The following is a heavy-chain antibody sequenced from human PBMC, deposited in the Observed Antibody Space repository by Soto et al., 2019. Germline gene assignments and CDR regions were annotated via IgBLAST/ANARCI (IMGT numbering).Heavy chain of an antibody. CDR2: ISAYNGNT. Sequence: ASVKVSCKASGYTFTSYGISWVRQAPGQGLEWMGWISAYNGNTNYAQKLQGRVTMTTDTTTSTAYMELRSLRSDDTAVYYCARWGEAPYYYDSSGTLGFDYWGQGTLVTVSS. J-gene: IGHJ4*02. V-gene: IGHV1-18*01. CDR1: GYTFTSYG. D-gene: IGHD3-22*01. CDR3: ARWGEAPYYYDSSGTLGFDY.